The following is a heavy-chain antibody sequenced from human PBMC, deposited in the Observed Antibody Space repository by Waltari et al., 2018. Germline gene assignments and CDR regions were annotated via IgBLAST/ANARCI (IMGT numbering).Heavy chain of an antibody. CDR2: IYYRWST. V-gene: IGHV4-59*11. CDR3: ARDESYDFWSGYQSYWYFDL. J-gene: IGHJ2*01. Sequence: QVQLQESGPGLVKPSETLSLTCTVSGGSISSHYWSWIRQPPGKGLEWIGYIYYRWSTNYNPSLKSRVTIAVDTSKNQFSLKLSSVTAADTAVYYCARDESYDFWSGYQSYWYFDLWGRGTLVTVSS. D-gene: IGHD3-3*01. CDR1: GGSISSHY.